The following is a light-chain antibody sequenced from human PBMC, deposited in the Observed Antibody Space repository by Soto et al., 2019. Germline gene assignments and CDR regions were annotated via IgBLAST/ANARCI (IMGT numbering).Light chain of an antibody. Sequence: QSVLTQPPSVSGAPGQRVTISCTGSSSNIGAGYDVHWYQQLPGTAPKLLIYGNSNRPSGVPDRFSDSKSGTSASLAITGLQAEDEADYYCQSYDSSLGHVVFGGGTKVTVL. CDR3: QSYDSSLGHVV. CDR2: GNS. CDR1: SSNIGAGYD. V-gene: IGLV1-40*01. J-gene: IGLJ2*01.